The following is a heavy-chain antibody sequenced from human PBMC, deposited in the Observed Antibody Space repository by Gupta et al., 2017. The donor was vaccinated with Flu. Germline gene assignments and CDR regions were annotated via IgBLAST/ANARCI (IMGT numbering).Heavy chain of an antibody. V-gene: IGHV3-48*02. CDR2: ISSSSSTI. CDR3: ARVGIVGATRGSKVYYFDY. CDR1: GFTFSSYS. D-gene: IGHD1-26*01. J-gene: IGHJ4*02. Sequence: EVQLVESGGGLVQPGGSLRLSCAASGFTFSSYSMNWVRQAPGKGLEWVSYISSSSSTIYYADSVKGRFTISRDNAKNSLYLQMNSLRDEDTAVYYCARVGIVGATRGSKVYYFDYWGQGTLVTVSS.